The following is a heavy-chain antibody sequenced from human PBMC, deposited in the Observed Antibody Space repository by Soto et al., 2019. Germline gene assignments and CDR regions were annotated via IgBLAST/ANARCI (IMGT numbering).Heavy chain of an antibody. CDR1: GSGYANSD. Sequence: GPSAQVSWDACGSGYANSDMRWVRHGPGQGLEWMGWMNPDSGHAAYAQKLQGRDTMTTDTSTSTAYMELRSLRSDDTAVYYCARKWLTTVTNRFDPWGQGILVTGSS. CDR3: ARKWLTTVTNRFDP. J-gene: IGHJ5*02. CDR2: MNPDSGHA. V-gene: IGHV1-18*01. D-gene: IGHD4-17*01.